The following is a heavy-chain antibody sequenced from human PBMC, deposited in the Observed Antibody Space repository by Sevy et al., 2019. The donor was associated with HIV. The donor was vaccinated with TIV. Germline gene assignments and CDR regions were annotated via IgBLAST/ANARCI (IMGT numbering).Heavy chain of an antibody. CDR3: ARRNDFDI. CDR1: GGSINSDH. V-gene: IGHV4-59*08. CDR2: VYYTGGT. J-gene: IGHJ3*02. Sequence: SETLSLTCTVSGGSINSDHWNWIRQPPGKGLVWIGYVYYTGGTNYNPSPKNRVTISVDRTTNQFSLKLTSLTAADTAVHNGARRNDFDIWAQGTMVTVSS.